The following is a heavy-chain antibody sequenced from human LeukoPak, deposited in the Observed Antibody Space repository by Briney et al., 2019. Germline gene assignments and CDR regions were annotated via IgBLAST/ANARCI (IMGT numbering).Heavy chain of an antibody. V-gene: IGHV3-11*04. CDR1: GFRLRDHY. J-gene: IGHJ4*02. CDR3: ARVRYDFRSGYYCDH. D-gene: IGHD3-3*01. Sequence: GGSLRLSCAGSGFRLRDHYMTWIRQAPGKDLEWISYIGSSTHDIFYADSVKGRLSISRDNAKSSLYLQMDSLRPDDTALYYCARVRYDFRSGYYCDHWGQGTLVTVSS. CDR2: IGSSTHDI.